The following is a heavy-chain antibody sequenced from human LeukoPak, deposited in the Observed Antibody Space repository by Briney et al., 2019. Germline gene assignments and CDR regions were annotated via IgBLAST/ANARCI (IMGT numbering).Heavy chain of an antibody. J-gene: IGHJ3*02. Sequence: ASVKVSCKASGYTFTSYGISWVRQAPGQGLEWMGWISAYNGNTNYAQKLQGRVTMTTDTSTSTAYMELRSLRSDDTAVYYCARDSWSGYSGNAFDIWGQGTMVTVSS. CDR3: ARDSWSGYSGNAFDI. D-gene: IGHD3-3*01. V-gene: IGHV1-18*01. CDR2: ISAYNGNT. CDR1: GYTFTSYG.